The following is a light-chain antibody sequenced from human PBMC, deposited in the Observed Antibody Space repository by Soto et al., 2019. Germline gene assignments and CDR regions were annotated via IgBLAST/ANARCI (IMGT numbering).Light chain of an antibody. V-gene: IGKV1-5*03. CDR1: QTISTG. CDR2: KAS. Sequence: DIQMTQTPSTLSASVGDRVTITCRASQTISTGLAWYQQKPGRAPKXLIYKASSLESGVPSRFSGSGYGTEFTLTISSLQPDDFATYYCQQYNSYWTFGQGTKVDIK. J-gene: IGKJ1*01. CDR3: QQYNSYWT.